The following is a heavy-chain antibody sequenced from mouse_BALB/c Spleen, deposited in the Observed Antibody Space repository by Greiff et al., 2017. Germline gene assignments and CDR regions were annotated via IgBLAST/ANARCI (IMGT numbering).Heavy chain of an antibody. CDR3: ARSDSSGYVLYAMDY. CDR2: INPSTGYT. Sequence: QVQLKQSGAELAKPGASVKMSCKASGYTFTSYWMHWVKQRPGQGLEWIGYINPSTGYTEYNQKFKDKATLTADKSSSTAYMQLSSLTSEDSAVYYCARSDSSGYVLYAMDYWGQGTSVTVSS. J-gene: IGHJ4*01. V-gene: IGHV1-7*01. CDR1: GYTFTSYW. D-gene: IGHD3-2*01.